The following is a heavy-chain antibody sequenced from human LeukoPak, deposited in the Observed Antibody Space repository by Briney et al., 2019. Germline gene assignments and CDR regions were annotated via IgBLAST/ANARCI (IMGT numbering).Heavy chain of an antibody. Sequence: GGSLRLSCAASRFIFSSYNMNWVRQAPGKGLEWVSAISGSGGSTYYADSVKGRFTISRDNSKNTLYLQMNSLRAEDTAVYYCAKDFRHYYDSSGYDPFADLQDYWGQGTLVTVSS. CDR2: ISGSGGST. D-gene: IGHD3-22*01. V-gene: IGHV3-23*01. CDR3: AKDFRHYYDSSGYDPFADLQDY. J-gene: IGHJ4*02. CDR1: RFIFSSYN.